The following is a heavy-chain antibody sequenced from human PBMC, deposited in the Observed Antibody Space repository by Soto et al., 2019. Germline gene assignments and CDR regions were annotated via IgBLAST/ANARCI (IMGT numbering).Heavy chain of an antibody. J-gene: IGHJ6*02. CDR2: VYYSGST. D-gene: IGHD3-22*01. CDR1: GGSISNYY. Sequence: QVQLQKSGPGLVKPSETLSLTCTVSGGSISNYYWYWIRQPPGKGLEWIGYVYYSGSTNYNPSLTSRVTISPDTSNNRFSLTLNSVTAADTAVYFCASDSSDYYGMDVWGPGTTVTVSS. CDR3: ASDSSDYYGMDV. V-gene: IGHV4-59*01.